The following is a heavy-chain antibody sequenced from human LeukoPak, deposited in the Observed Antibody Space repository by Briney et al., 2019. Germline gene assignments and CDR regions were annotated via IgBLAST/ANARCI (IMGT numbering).Heavy chain of an antibody. CDR3: AREGGYYDSSGYYYGSLFGY. V-gene: IGHV3-11*04. J-gene: IGHJ4*02. Sequence: GGSLRLSCAASGFTFSDYYMSWIRQAPGKGLEWVSYISSSGSTIYYADSVKGRFTISRDNAKNSLYLQMNSLRAEDTAVYYCAREGGYYDSSGYYYGSLFGYWGQGTLVTVSS. D-gene: IGHD3-22*01. CDR2: ISSSGSTI. CDR1: GFTFSDYY.